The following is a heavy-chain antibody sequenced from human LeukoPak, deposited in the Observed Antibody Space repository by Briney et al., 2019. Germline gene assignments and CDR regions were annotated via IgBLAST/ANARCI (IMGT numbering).Heavy chain of an antibody. V-gene: IGHV3-30*02. CDR2: IRYDGANK. CDR3: AKAMTAVTQSLFDY. Sequence: PGGSLRLSCAASGFTISSYGMHWVRQAPDKGLEWVTFIRYDGANKYYADSVKGRFTISRDNSKNTLYLQMNSLRPGDTAVYYCAKAMTAVTQSLFDYWGQGTLVTVSS. D-gene: IGHD4-17*01. CDR1: GFTISSYG. J-gene: IGHJ4*02.